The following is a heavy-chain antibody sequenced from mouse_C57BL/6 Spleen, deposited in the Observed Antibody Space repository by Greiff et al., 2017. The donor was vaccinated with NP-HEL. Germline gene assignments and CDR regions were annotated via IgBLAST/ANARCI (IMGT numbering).Heavy chain of an antibody. CDR2: IHPNSGST. J-gene: IGHJ3*01. D-gene: IGHD1-2*01. V-gene: IGHV1-64*01. CDR3: ARGYPWFAY. Sequence: VKLQQPGAELVKPGASVKLSCKASGYTFTSYWMPWVKQRPGQGLEWLGMIHPNSGSTNYNEKFKSKATLTVDKSSSTAYMQLSSLTSEDSAVYYCARGYPWFAYWGRGTLVTVSA. CDR1: GYTFTSYW.